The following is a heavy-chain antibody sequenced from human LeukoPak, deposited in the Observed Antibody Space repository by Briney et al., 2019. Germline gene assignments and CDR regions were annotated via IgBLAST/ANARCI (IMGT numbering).Heavy chain of an antibody. V-gene: IGHV3-23*01. Sequence: PGGSLRLSCAASGFTFSSYAMSWVRQAPGKGLEWVSAISGSGGSKYYADSVKGRFTISRDNSKNTLYLQMSSLRAEDTAVYYCAKDTYSSSPEGAFDIWGQGTMVTVSS. CDR2: ISGSGGSK. CDR3: AKDTYSSSPEGAFDI. D-gene: IGHD6-13*01. CDR1: GFTFSSYA. J-gene: IGHJ3*02.